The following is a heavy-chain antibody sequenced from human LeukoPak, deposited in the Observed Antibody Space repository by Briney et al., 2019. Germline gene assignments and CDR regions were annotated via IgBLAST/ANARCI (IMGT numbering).Heavy chain of an antibody. Sequence: ASVKVSCKASGYTFTSYAMHWVRQAPGQRLEWMGWINAGNGNTKYSQKFQGRVTITRDNSKNTLYFQMNSLRAEDTAVYYCASLLRGTFDVWGRGTMVTVSS. CDR1: GYTFTSYA. J-gene: IGHJ3*01. CDR2: INAGNGNT. CDR3: ASLLRGTFDV. V-gene: IGHV1-3*01.